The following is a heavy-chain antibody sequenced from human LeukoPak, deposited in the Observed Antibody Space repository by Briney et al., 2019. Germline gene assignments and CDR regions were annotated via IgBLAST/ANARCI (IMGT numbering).Heavy chain of an antibody. J-gene: IGHJ4*02. CDR3: ARGLRYFDWLLGY. V-gene: IGHV4-34*01. Sequence: SETLSLTCAVYGGSFSGYYWSWLRQPPGKGLEWLGEINHSGSTNYNPSLKSRVTISVDTSKNQFSLKLSSVTAADTAVYYCARGLRYFDWLLGYWGQGTLVTVSS. D-gene: IGHD3-9*01. CDR1: GGSFSGYY. CDR2: INHSGST.